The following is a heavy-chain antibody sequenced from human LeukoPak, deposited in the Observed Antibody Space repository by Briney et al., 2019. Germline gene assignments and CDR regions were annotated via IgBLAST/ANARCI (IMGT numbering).Heavy chain of an antibody. CDR1: GGSISSSGYY. V-gene: IGHV4-39*07. J-gene: IGHJ3*02. Sequence: SETLSLTCTVSGGSISSSGYYWGWIRQPPGKGLEWIGNIYYSGSTYYNPSLKSRVTISVDTSKNQFSLKLSSVTAADTAVYYCARDAFDIWGQGTMVTVSS. CDR2: IYYSGST. CDR3: ARDAFDI.